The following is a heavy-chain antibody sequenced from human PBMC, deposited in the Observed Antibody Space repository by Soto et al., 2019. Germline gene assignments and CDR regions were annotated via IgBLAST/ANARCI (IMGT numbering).Heavy chain of an antibody. D-gene: IGHD3-10*01. V-gene: IGHV3-23*01. CDR1: GFTFSVYA. CDR3: ANALYGGFTY. CDR2: ISGSGDST. Sequence: EVRLLESWGGLVQPGGSLRLSCAASGFTFSVYAMSWVRQAPGKGLEWVSGISGSGDSTHYADSVKGRFTVSRDNSKSMLYLQTNSLRAEDTAIYSCANALYGGFTYWGQGTLVTVFS. J-gene: IGHJ4*02.